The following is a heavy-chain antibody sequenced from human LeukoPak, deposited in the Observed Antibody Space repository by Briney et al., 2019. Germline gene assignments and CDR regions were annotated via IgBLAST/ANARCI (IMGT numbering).Heavy chain of an antibody. J-gene: IGHJ5*02. D-gene: IGHD2-21*02. CDR3: ARDLARVTSAGWFDP. V-gene: IGHV3-20*04. Sequence: PGGSLRLSCAASGFTFDDYGMSWVRQAPGKGLEWVSGINWNGGSTGYADSVKGRFTISRDNAKNSLYLQMNSLRAEDTAVYYCARDLARVTSAGWFDPWGQGALVTVSS. CDR2: INWNGGST. CDR1: GFTFDDYG.